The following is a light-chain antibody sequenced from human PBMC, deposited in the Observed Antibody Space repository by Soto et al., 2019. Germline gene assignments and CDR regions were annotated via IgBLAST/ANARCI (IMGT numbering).Light chain of an antibody. CDR2: EVS. J-gene: IGLJ3*02. V-gene: IGLV2-18*02. CDR3: SSFTSSNTWV. CDR1: SSDVGSYNR. Sequence: QSVLTQPPSVSGSPGQSVTISCTGTSSDVGSYNRVSWYQQPPGTAPKLMIYEVSNRPSGVPDRFFGSMSGNTASLTISGLQAEDEADYYCSSFTSSNTWVFGGGTKLTVL.